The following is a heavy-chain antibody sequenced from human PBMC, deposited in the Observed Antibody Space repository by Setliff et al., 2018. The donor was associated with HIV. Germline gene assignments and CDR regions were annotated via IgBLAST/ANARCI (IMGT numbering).Heavy chain of an antibody. Sequence: ASVKVSCRASDYPFSNFGISWVRQAPGQGLEWMAWINVYNGDTSFAQKFQGRVTMTKDTSTGTAYMELSSLRSDDTAVYYCATDRTQTGISLVRGRLTDPAKYPLDYWGQGTLVTVSS. CDR2: INVYNGDT. D-gene: IGHD3-10*01. V-gene: IGHV1-18*01. CDR1: DYPFSNFG. J-gene: IGHJ4*02. CDR3: ATDRTQTGISLVRGRLTDPAKYPLDY.